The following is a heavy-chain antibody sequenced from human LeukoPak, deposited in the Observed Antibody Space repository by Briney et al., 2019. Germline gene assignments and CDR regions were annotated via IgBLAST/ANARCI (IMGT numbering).Heavy chain of an antibody. V-gene: IGHV5-51*01. D-gene: IGHD2-21*02. Sequence: PGESLKISCKGSGYSLTSYWIGWVRQMPGKGLEWMGIIYPGDSDTRYSPSFQGQVTISADKSISTAYLQWSSLKASDTAMYYCARQGAYCGGDCYRNYWGQGTLVTVSS. CDR1: GYSLTSYW. J-gene: IGHJ4*02. CDR3: ARQGAYCGGDCYRNY. CDR2: IYPGDSDT.